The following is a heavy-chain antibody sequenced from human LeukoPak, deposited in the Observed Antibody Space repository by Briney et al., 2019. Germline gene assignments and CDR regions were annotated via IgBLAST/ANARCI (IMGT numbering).Heavy chain of an antibody. V-gene: IGHV4-59*08. CDR3: ARFGSDTYGYKYYFDY. CDR2: ISYSGST. D-gene: IGHD3-16*01. CDR1: GGSISSYY. J-gene: IGHJ4*02. Sequence: SETLSLTCTVSGGSISSYYWSWIRQPPGKGLQWTGYISYSGSTNYNSSLKSRVTISVDTSKNQFSLKLRSVTAADTAVYYCARFGSDTYGYKYYFDYWGQGALVTVSS.